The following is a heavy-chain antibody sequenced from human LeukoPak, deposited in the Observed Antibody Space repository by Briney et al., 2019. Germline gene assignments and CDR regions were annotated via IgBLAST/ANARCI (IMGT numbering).Heavy chain of an antibody. J-gene: IGHJ5*02. CDR1: GGSISSYY. V-gene: IGHV4-59*08. Sequence: SETLSLTCTVSGGSISSYYWSWIRQPPGKGLEWIGYIYYSGSTNYNPFLKSRVTISVDTSKNQFSLKLSSVTAADTAVYYCARFYYYDSSGYSLPLNWFDPWGQGTLVTVSS. CDR2: IYYSGST. D-gene: IGHD3-22*01. CDR3: ARFYYYDSSGYSLPLNWFDP.